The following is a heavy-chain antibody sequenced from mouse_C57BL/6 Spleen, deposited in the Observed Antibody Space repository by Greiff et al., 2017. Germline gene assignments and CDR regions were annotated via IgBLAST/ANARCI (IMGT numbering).Heavy chain of an antibody. CDR1: GFTFSDYY. CDR3: AREEDYAWFAD. Sequence: EVKLMESEGGLVQPGSSMKLSCTASGFTFSDYYMAWVRQVPEKGLEWVANINYDGSSTYYLDSLKSRFIISRDNAKNILYLQMSSLKSEDTATYYCAREEDYAWFADWGQGTLVTVAA. V-gene: IGHV5-16*01. J-gene: IGHJ3*01. CDR2: INYDGSST. D-gene: IGHD2-4*01.